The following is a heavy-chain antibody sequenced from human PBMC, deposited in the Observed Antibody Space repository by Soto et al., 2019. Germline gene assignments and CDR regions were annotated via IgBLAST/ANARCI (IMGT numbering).Heavy chain of an antibody. CDR3: ARVGVPWLEYNWLEP. CDR2: ISYDGSNK. CDR1: ESPWSSYA. Sequence: PWGILGRSCASSESPWSSYAMRMVRPAPGKGLEWVAVISYDGSNKYYADSVKGRFTISRDNSKNTLYLQMNSLRAEDTAVYDCARVGVPWLEYNWLEPWGRGTRVTVSS. J-gene: IGHJ5*02. V-gene: IGHV3-30-3*01. D-gene: IGHD6-19*01.